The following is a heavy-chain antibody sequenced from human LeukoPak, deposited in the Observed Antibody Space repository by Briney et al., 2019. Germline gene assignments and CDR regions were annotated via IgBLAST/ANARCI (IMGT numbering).Heavy chain of an antibody. V-gene: IGHV5-51*01. D-gene: IGHD3-22*01. CDR3: ARSSNYYDSSGYPAEYFQH. CDR2: IYPGDSDT. CDR1: GYSFTSYW. Sequence: GESLKISCKGSGYSFTSYWIGWVRQMPGKGLEWMGIIYPGDSDTRYSPSFQGQVTISADKSISTAYLQWSSLKASDTATYYCARSSNYYDSSGYPAEYFQHWGQGTLVTVSS. J-gene: IGHJ1*01.